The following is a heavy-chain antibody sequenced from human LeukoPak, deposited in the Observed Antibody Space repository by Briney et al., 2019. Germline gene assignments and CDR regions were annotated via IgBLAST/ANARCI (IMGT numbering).Heavy chain of an antibody. CDR3: ARESVDYYDSSGYYLDY. D-gene: IGHD3-22*01. CDR1: GFTFSLYA. J-gene: IGHJ4*02. CDR2: ISYDGTTE. Sequence: GRSLRLSCAASGFTFSLYAVHWVRHAPGKGLEWVAVISYDGTTEYYADSVKGRFTVSRDNSKNTLYLQMNSLRAEDTAVYYCARESVDYYDSSGYYLDYWGQGTLVTVSS. V-gene: IGHV3-30*04.